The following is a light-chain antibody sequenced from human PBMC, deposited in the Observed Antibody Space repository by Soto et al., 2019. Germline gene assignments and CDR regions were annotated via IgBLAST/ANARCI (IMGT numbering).Light chain of an antibody. CDR1: QSVSSY. J-gene: IGKJ4*01. CDR3: QQHNNWPLT. CDR2: GAS. V-gene: IGKV3-11*01. Sequence: EIFLTQSPGTLSLSPGERSTLSCGASQSVSSYLAWYQQKPGQAPRLLIYGASSRATGIPDRFSGSGSGTDFTLTISRLAPEDFAVYYCQQHNNWPLTFGGGTKVDIK.